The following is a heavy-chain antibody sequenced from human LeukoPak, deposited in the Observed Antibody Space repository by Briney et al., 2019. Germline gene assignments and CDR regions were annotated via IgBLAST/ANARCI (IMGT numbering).Heavy chain of an antibody. Sequence: GGSLRLSCAASGFTFDDYAMHWVWQAPGKGLEWVSGISWNSGSIGYADSVKGRFTISRDNSKNTLYLQMNSLRPEDTAVYYCAREGITARRGVGDYWGQGTLVTVSS. J-gene: IGHJ4*02. CDR2: ISWNSGSI. D-gene: IGHD6-6*01. CDR1: GFTFDDYA. V-gene: IGHV3-9*01. CDR3: AREGITARRGVGDY.